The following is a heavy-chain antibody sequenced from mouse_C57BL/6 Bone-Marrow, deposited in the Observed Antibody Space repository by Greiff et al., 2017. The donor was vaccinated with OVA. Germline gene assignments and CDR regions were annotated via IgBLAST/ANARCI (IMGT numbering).Heavy chain of an antibody. CDR2: IDPSDSET. D-gene: IGHD1-1*01. Sequence: VQLQQPGAELVRPGSSVKLSCKASGYTFTSYWMHWVKQRPIQGLEWIGNIDPSDSETHYNQKFKDKATLTVDKSSSTAYMQLSSLTSEDSAVYYCARERITTVAYVDYWGQGTTLTVSS. V-gene: IGHV1-52*01. CDR1: GYTFTSYW. J-gene: IGHJ2*01. CDR3: ARERITTVAYVDY.